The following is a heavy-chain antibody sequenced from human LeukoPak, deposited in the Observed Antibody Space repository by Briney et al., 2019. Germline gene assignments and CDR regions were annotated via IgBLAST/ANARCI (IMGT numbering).Heavy chain of an antibody. V-gene: IGHV3-23*01. CDR2: ISGSGGST. CDR3: ARDLIVGTTYFDY. CDR1: GFTFSSYA. Sequence: GGSLRLSCAASGFTFSSYAMTWVRQAPRKGLEWVSGISGSGGSTYYADSVKGRFTISRDNAKNSLFLQMNSLRAEDTAVYYCARDLIVGTTYFDYWGQGTLVTVSS. D-gene: IGHD1-26*01. J-gene: IGHJ4*02.